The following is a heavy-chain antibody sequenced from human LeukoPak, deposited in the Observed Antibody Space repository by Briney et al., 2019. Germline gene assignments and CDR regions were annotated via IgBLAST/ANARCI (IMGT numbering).Heavy chain of an antibody. CDR2: IYYSGST. V-gene: IGHV4-39*01. CDR1: GGSFSSSSYY. CDR3: ARHKWTDSAVTRTSRFDP. J-gene: IGHJ5*02. D-gene: IGHD6-19*01. Sequence: SETLSLTCTVSGGSFSSSSYYWGWIRQPPGKGLEWIGSIYYSGSTYYNPSLKSRVTISVDTSKNQFSLKLSSVTAADTAVYCCARHKWTDSAVTRTSRFDPWGQGTLVTVSS.